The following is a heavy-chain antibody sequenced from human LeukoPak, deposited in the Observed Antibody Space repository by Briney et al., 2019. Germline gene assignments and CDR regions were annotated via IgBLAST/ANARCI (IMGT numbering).Heavy chain of an antibody. D-gene: IGHD5-18*01. CDR2: MYSGDST. V-gene: IGHV3-53*01. Sequence: GGSPRLSCAAPGFTVRSNYRTWVRQAPGKGLEWVSVMYSGDSTYYDDSVKGRSTISRDNSKNTLDLQMNSLRDEDTGVYYCARADGYSSWFVHWGQGTLVTVSS. CDR1: GFTVRSNY. J-gene: IGHJ5*02. CDR3: ARADGYSSWFVH.